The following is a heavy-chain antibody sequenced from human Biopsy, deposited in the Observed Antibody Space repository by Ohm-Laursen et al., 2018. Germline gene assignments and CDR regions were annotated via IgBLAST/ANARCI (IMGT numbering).Heavy chain of an antibody. J-gene: IGHJ2*01. CDR1: GFIFYDYA. CDR3: AKARVAIRYFDI. CDR2: ITWNSGTI. V-gene: IGHV3-9*01. Sequence: SLRLSCAAFGFIFYDYAMHWVRQAPGKGLEWVSSITWNSGTIDYADSVKGRFTISRDNAKNSLYLQMNSLRAGDTALYYCAKARVAIRYFDIWGRGTLVTVSS. D-gene: IGHD2-15*01.